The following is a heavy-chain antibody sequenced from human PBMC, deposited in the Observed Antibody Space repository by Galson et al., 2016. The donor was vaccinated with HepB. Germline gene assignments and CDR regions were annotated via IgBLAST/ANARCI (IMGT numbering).Heavy chain of an antibody. V-gene: IGHV3-30*18. J-gene: IGHJ4*02. D-gene: IGHD1-7*01. CDR2: ISYDGSNK. Sequence: SLRLSCAASGFTFNHYGMHWVRRAPGKGLEWVAVISYDGSNKYSTESVKGRFTISRDNSKNTLFLQMNSLRVEDTAVYYCAKAPNPGTTLYPLDYWGQGSLVTVSS. CDR1: GFTFNHYG. CDR3: AKAPNPGTTLYPLDY.